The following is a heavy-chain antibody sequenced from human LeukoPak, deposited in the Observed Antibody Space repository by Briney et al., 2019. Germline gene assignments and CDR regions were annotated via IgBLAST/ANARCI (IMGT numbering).Heavy chain of an antibody. CDR3: AIEGRGYSDALGRKTDY. CDR2: IYYNGAT. V-gene: IGHV4-39*01. Sequence: SETLSLTCTVSGGSISSSSYYWGWIRQPPGKGLEWIGTIYYNGATQYNPSLKSRVTISIDTSKNQFSLKLSSVTAADTAVYYCAIEGRGYSDALGRKTDYWGQGTLVTVSS. D-gene: IGHD5-18*01. J-gene: IGHJ4*02. CDR1: GGSISSSSYY.